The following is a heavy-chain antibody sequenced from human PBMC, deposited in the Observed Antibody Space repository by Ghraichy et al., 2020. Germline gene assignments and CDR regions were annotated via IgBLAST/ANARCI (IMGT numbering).Heavy chain of an antibody. V-gene: IGHV4-59*01. Sequence: SETLSLTCTVSGGSISSYYWSCIRQPPGKGLEWIGYIYYSGSTNYNPSLKSRVTLSVDTSKNQFSLKLSSVTAADTAVYYCAGSSGRYYYGMDVWGQGTTVTVSS. CDR1: GGSISSYY. CDR3: AGSSGRYYYGMDV. J-gene: IGHJ6*02. CDR2: IYYSGST. D-gene: IGHD2-15*01.